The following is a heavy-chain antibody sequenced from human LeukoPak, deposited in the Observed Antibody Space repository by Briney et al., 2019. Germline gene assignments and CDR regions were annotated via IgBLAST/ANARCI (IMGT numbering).Heavy chain of an antibody. CDR1: GFTVTSNY. CDR2: ITSGGNT. CDR3: AREVRGYYFDY. J-gene: IGHJ4*02. Sequence: PGGSLRLSCAASGFTVTSNYMAWVRQAPGEGVEWVSVITSGGNTYYADSVNGPSTISRDNTKNTVYLQMSSLRAEDTAVYYCAREVRGYYFDYWGQGTLVTASS. D-gene: IGHD5-12*01. V-gene: IGHV3-53*01.